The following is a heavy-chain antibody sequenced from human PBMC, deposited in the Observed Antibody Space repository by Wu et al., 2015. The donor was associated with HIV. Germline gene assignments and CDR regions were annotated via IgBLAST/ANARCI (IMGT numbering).Heavy chain of an antibody. CDR1: GYTFRSYG. CDR2: INAYNDDT. CDR3: TGDYGEYVAVI. V-gene: IGHV1-18*01. J-gene: IGHJ4*02. Sequence: QVRLVQSGGEVKKPGASVKVSCQASGYTFRSYGISWVRQARGQGLEWLGWINAYNDDTNYAQKFQDRLTMTIDTSTTTTYLELRSLRSDDTATYYCTGDYGEYVAVIWGQGTLVSVSS. D-gene: IGHD4-17*01.